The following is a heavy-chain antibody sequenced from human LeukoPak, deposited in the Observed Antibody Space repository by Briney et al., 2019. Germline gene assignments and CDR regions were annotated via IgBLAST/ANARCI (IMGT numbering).Heavy chain of an antibody. J-gene: IGHJ4*02. Sequence: GGSLRLSCVASGLTFSNYWMSWVRQAPGKGLEWVANIKQDGSEKFYVDSVKGRFTISRDNAKNSLYVQMNSLRAEDTAVYYCARLRGLYSDTNRYQTALDCWGQGTLVTVSS. CDR3: ARLRGLYSDTNRYQTALDC. D-gene: IGHD1-26*01. CDR2: IKQDGSEK. V-gene: IGHV3-7*01. CDR1: GLTFSNYW.